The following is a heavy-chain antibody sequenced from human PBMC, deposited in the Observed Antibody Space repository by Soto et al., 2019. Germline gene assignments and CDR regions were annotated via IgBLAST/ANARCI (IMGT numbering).Heavy chain of an antibody. CDR3: ARDDYSSDY. CDR1: GFTVSTYY. Sequence: EVQLVESGGGLIQPGGSLRLSCAVSGFTVSTYYMSWVRQAPGKGLEWVSVIWANGGTYYADSVRGRFSISRDISKNILYLQMNSLRVEDTAVYYCARDDYSSDYWGQGTLVTVSS. D-gene: IGHD2-21*01. V-gene: IGHV3-53*01. CDR2: IWANGGT. J-gene: IGHJ4*02.